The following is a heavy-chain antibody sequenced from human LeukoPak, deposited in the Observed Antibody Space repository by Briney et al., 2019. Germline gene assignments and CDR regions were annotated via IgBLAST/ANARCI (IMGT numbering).Heavy chain of an antibody. J-gene: IGHJ4*02. CDR2: IDWDDDK. CDR3: ARMVGYSSSWPTVFGH. D-gene: IGHD6-13*01. Sequence: SGPTLVNPTQTLTLTCTFSGFSLSTSGMFVSWIRQSPGKALEWLVRIDWDDDKYYSTSLKTRLTISKDTSKNQVVLTMTNMDPVDTATYYCARMVGYSSSWPTVFGHWGQGALVTVSS. CDR1: GFSLSTSGMF. V-gene: IGHV2-70*11.